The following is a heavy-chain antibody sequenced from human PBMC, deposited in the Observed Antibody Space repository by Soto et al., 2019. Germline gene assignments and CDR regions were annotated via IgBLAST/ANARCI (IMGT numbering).Heavy chain of an antibody. J-gene: IGHJ3*02. CDR1: GYTLTELS. D-gene: IGHD3-3*01. CDR2: FDPEDGET. V-gene: IGHV1-24*01. Sequence: ASVKVSCKVSGYTLTELSMHWVRQAPGKGLEWMGGFDPEDGETIYAQKFQGRVTMTEDTSTDTAYMELSSLRSEDTAVYYCATGEPDFWSGADNAFDIWGQGTMVTVSS. CDR3: ATGEPDFWSGADNAFDI.